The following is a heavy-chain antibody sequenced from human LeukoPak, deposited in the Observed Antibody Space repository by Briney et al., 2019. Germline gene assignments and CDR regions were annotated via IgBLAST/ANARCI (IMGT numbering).Heavy chain of an antibody. Sequence: GESLKISCKDSGYSLTNYWIGWVRQMPGKGLEWMGIIHSGDSNAKYSPSFQGRVTISADKSINTAYLQWSALKASDTAMYYCARHGHSYYYYGMDVWGQGTTVTVSS. CDR3: ARHGHSYYYYGMDV. J-gene: IGHJ6*02. CDR1: GYSLTNYW. V-gene: IGHV5-51*01. CDR2: IHSGDSNA.